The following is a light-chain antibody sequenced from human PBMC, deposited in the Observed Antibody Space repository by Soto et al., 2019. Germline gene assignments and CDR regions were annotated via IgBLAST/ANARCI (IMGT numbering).Light chain of an antibody. CDR3: GTWDSSLHVV. CDR1: SSNIGNNY. J-gene: IGLJ2*01. CDR2: ENN. V-gene: IGLV1-51*02. Sequence: QSVLTQPPSVSAASGQKVTISCSGSSSNIGNNYVSWYQQLPGTAPKLLIYENNKRPSGIPDRFSGSKSGTSATLGITGLQTGDEADYYCGTWDSSLHVVFGGGTKLTVL.